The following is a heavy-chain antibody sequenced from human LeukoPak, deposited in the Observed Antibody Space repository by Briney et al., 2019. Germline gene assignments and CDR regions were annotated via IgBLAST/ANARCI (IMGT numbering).Heavy chain of an antibody. J-gene: IGHJ4*02. Sequence: GSLRLSCAASGFTFRSFAFHWVCQAPDKGLEWVAVIAYDGSVAYVADALKGRFTISRDDSKSTLYLQMNSLRPADTAVYYCARDMLKGAPDYLDHWGQGTLVTVSS. CDR3: ARDMLKGAPDYLDH. D-gene: IGHD3-10*02. V-gene: IGHV3-30*04. CDR1: GFTFRSFA. CDR2: IAYDGSVA.